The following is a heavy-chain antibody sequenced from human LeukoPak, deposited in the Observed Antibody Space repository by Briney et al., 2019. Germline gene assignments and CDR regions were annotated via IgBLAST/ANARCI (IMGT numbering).Heavy chain of an antibody. CDR3: ARCAGDPSSGPDWYFDL. CDR1: GGSISSSSYY. Sequence: SETLSLTCTVSGGSISSSSYYWGWIRQPPGKGLEWIGSIYYSGSTYYNPSLKSRVTISVDTSKNQFSLKLSSVTAADTAVYYCARCAGDPSSGPDWYFDLWGRGTLVTVSS. CDR2: IYYSGST. V-gene: IGHV4-39*07. J-gene: IGHJ2*01. D-gene: IGHD7-27*01.